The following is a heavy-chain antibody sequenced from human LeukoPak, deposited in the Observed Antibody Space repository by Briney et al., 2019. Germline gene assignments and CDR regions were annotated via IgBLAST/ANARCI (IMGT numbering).Heavy chain of an antibody. CDR2: VYTSGNA. CDR1: GGSISSYC. CDR3: AGLGGYCTNAVCYSTFDI. Sequence: SETLSLTCTVSGGSISSYCWSWLRQPAGKGLEWIGRVYTSGNANYNPSLKSRVTMSLDTSKNQFSLKLNSVTAADTAVYYCAGLGGYCTNAVCYSTFDIWGQGTMVTVSS. V-gene: IGHV4-4*07. J-gene: IGHJ3*02. D-gene: IGHD2-8*01.